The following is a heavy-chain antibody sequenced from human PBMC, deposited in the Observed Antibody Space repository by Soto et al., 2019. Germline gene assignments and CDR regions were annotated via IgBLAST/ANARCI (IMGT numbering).Heavy chain of an antibody. CDR2: ISGSGGST. Sequence: GGSLRLSCAASGFTFSSYAMSWVRQAPGKGLEWVSAISGSGGSTYYADSVKGRFTISRDNSKNTLYLQMNSLRAEDTAVYYCAKGPASLIVVVPAAISQPFDYWGQGTLVTVSS. D-gene: IGHD2-2*01. J-gene: IGHJ4*02. CDR3: AKGPASLIVVVPAAISQPFDY. CDR1: GFTFSSYA. V-gene: IGHV3-23*01.